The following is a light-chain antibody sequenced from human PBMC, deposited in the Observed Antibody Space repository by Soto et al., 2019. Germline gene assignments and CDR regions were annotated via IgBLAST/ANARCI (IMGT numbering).Light chain of an antibody. CDR1: SSDVGVYNY. Sequence: QSALTQPASVSGSPGQSITISCTGTSSDVGVYNYVSWYQQHPDKAPKLMIFEVTSRPSGVSNRFSGSKSGNTASLTISGLQAEDEADYYCSSYTSSSTSVFGGGTKLTVL. J-gene: IGLJ3*02. CDR2: EVT. V-gene: IGLV2-14*01. CDR3: SSYTSSSTSV.